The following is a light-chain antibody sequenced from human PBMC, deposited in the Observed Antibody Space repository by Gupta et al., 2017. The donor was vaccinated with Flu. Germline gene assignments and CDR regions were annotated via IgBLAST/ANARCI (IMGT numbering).Light chain of an antibody. J-gene: IGKJ5*01. CDR2: GAS. CDR3: QQEMSYPLT. V-gene: IGKV1-16*01. Sequence: PSSQSASVGDRVSITCRASQDINTFLAWFQQRPGKAPKSLIYGASTLQSEVPSRFSDSGFGTEFILTINGLQPEDFATYYCQQEMSYPLTFGQGTRLEIK. CDR1: QDINTF.